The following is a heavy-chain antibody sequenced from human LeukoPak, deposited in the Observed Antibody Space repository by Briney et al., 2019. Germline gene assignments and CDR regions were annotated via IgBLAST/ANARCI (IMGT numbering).Heavy chain of an antibody. Sequence: SETLSLTCTVSGGSISSYYWSWIWQPPGKGLEWIGYIYYSGSTNYNPSLKSRVTISADTSKNQFSLKLSSVTAADTAVYYCARDRSGYDLLDSWGLGTLVTVSS. CDR2: IYYSGST. J-gene: IGHJ4*02. CDR3: ARDRSGYDLLDS. D-gene: IGHD5-12*01. V-gene: IGHV4-59*01. CDR1: GGSISSYY.